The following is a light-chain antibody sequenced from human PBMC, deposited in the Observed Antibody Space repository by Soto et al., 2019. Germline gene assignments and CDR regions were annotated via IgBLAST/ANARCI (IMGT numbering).Light chain of an antibody. Sequence: DIQMTQSPSSLSASVGDRVTITCRASQSISSYLNWYQQKPGKAPKFLIYAASSLQRGVPSRFSGSGSGTDFTLTISSLQPEDFATYYCQQSYSTPITFGPGTKVDIK. CDR2: AAS. CDR1: QSISSY. J-gene: IGKJ3*01. CDR3: QQSYSTPIT. V-gene: IGKV1-39*01.